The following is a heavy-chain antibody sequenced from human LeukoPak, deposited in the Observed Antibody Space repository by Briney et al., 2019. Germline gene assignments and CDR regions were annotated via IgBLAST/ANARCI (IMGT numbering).Heavy chain of an antibody. CDR1: GFSVSSAW. D-gene: IGHD2-15*01. CDR3: ARDLRSNTFSDYYGVDV. J-gene: IGHJ6*02. CDR2: INKDGSEE. Sequence: GGSLRLSCAASGFSVSSAWMRWVRQSSGKGLEWVANINKDGSEEYYVDSVRGRFTISRDNGKNSLNLQMNSLRVEDTAVYYCARDLRSNTFSDYYGVDVWGQGTTVIVSS. V-gene: IGHV3-7*01.